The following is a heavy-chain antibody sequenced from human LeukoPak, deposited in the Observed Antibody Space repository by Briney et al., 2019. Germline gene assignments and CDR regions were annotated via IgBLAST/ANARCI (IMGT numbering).Heavy chain of an antibody. CDR1: GYTFTDYY. CDR2: INPNTGGI. CDR3: ARLSNFDY. V-gene: IGHV1-2*02. J-gene: IGHJ4*02. Sequence: ASVKVSCKASGYTFTDYYMHWVRQAPGQRLEWMGWINPNTGGIHYAQKFQGRVTMTRDTSISTAYMELSRLRSDDTAVYYCARLSNFDYWGQGTLVAVSS.